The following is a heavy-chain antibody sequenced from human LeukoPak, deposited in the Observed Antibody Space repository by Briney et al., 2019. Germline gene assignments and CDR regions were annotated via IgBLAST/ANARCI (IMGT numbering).Heavy chain of an antibody. D-gene: IGHD2-15*01. V-gene: IGHV3-7*01. J-gene: IGHJ4*02. Sequence: GGSLRLSCAASGFTFSSYWMSWVRQAPGKGLEWVANIKQDGREKYYVDSVKGRFTISRDNAKNSLYLQMNSLRAEDTAVYYCARDRVWEVVVLLDYWGQGTLVTVSS. CDR2: IKQDGREK. CDR3: ARDRVWEVVVLLDY. CDR1: GFTFSSYW.